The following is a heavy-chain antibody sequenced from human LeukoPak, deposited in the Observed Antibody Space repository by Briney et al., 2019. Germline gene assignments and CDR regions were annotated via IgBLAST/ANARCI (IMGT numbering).Heavy chain of an antibody. CDR3: ALLAVASDFDY. Sequence: TGGSLRLSCAASGFTFSAFEMYWVRQAPGKGLEWVSYINPGGTTMYYADSVSGRFTISRDNAKNSLFLQMNSLRADDTAVYFCALLAVASDFDYWGQGALVIVSS. CDR1: GFTFSAFE. V-gene: IGHV3-48*03. CDR2: INPGGTTM. J-gene: IGHJ4*02. D-gene: IGHD6-19*01.